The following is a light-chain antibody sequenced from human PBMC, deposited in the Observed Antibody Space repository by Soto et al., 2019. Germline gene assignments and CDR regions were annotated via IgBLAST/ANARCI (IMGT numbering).Light chain of an antibody. J-gene: IGLJ1*01. CDR1: SSEVSGYNY. Sequence: QSVLTQPASVSGSPGQSITISCTGTSSEVSGYNYVSWYQQHPGKATKLMIYDVSNRPSGVSNRFSGSKSGNTASLTISWLQAEDEADYYCSSYTSSSTYVFGTGTKVTVL. V-gene: IGLV2-14*01. CDR3: SSYTSSSTYV. CDR2: DVS.